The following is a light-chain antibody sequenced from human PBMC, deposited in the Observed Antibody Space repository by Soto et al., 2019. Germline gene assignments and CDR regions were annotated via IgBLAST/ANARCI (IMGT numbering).Light chain of an antibody. V-gene: IGKV3-20*01. CDR1: QSVSSPY. J-gene: IGKJ3*01. CDR3: QQYGSSPFT. CDR2: GAS. Sequence: EVVLTQSPVTLSLSPGERATLSCRASQSVSSPYLAWYQQKPGQPPRLLIYGASSRATDIPDRFIGSGSGTEFTLTIARLAPEDFSMYYYQQYGSSPFTFGPGTKVYI.